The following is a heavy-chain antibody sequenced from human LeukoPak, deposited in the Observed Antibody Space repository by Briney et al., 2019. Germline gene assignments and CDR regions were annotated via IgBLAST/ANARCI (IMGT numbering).Heavy chain of an antibody. V-gene: IGHV1-2*02. D-gene: IGHD6-19*01. CDR2: INPNSGGT. CDR3: ARVNYERSGWFDLLYYFDY. Sequence: ASVKVSCKASGYTFTGYYMHWVRQAPGQGLEWMGWINPNSGGTNYAQKFQGRVTMTRDTSISTAYMELSRLRSDDTAVYYCARVNYERSGWFDLLYYFDYWGQGTLVTVSS. J-gene: IGHJ4*02. CDR1: GYTFTGYY.